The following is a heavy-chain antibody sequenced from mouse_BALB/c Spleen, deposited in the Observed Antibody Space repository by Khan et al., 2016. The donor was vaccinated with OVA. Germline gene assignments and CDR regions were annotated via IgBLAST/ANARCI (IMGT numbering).Heavy chain of an antibody. J-gene: IGHJ3*01. D-gene: IGHD2-14*01. V-gene: IGHV3-8*02. CDR1: GVSITSGY. CDR3: ARSTYGYAFAY. Sequence: EVQLQESGPSLVKPSQSLSLTCSVSGVSITSGYLSWIRQFPGNKLEYMGYMIYTGYTDYNPSLKSRLAITRQTSKNQNDLQLNSVTTEETATNYCARSTYGYAFAYWGQGTLVTVSA. CDR2: MIYTGYT.